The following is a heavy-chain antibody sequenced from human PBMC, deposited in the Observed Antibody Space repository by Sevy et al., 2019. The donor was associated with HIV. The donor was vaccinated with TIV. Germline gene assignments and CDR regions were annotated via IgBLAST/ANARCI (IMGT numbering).Heavy chain of an antibody. CDR2: ISGSGGST. CDR1: GFTFSSYA. D-gene: IGHD6-19*01. J-gene: IGHJ4*02. CDR3: AKGGLAVAGTKPFDY. Sequence: GGSLRLSCAASGFTFSSYAMSWVRQAPGKGLEWVSAISGSGGSTYYADSVKGRFTISRDNSKNTLYLQMNSLGAEDTAVYYCAKGGLAVAGTKPFDYWGQGTLVTVSS. V-gene: IGHV3-23*01.